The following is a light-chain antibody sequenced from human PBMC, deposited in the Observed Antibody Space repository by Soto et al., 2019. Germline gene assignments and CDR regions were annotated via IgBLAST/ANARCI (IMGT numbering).Light chain of an antibody. CDR1: SSDVGGYNY. CDR2: EVS. Sequence: QSALTQPASVSGSPGQSITISCTGTSSDVGGYNYVSWYQQHPGKAPKLMIYEVSKRPSGVPDRFSGSKSGNTASLTVSGLQAEDEADYYCYSYAGSNNWVFGGGTKLTVL. CDR3: YSYAGSNNWV. J-gene: IGLJ3*02. V-gene: IGLV2-8*01.